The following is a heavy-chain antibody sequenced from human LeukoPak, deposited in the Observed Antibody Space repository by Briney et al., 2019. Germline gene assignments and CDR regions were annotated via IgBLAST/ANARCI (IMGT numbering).Heavy chain of an antibody. CDR1: GYTFSDSY. CDR3: ARAGYSSSWYFFQH. Sequence: GASVKVSCKASGYTFSDSYMHWVRQAPGQGLEWMGWMNPNSGNTGYAQKFRGRVTITRNTSISTAYMELSSLRSEDTAVYYCARAGYSSSWYFFQHWGQGTLVTVSS. D-gene: IGHD6-13*01. CDR2: MNPNSGNT. J-gene: IGHJ1*01. V-gene: IGHV1-8*03.